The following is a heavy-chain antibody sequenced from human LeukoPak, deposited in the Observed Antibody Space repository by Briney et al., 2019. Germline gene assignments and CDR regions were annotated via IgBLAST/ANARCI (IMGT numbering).Heavy chain of an antibody. J-gene: IGHJ4*02. CDR2: IYHSGST. D-gene: IGHD4-17*01. CDR3: ASALDYGAYYFDY. CDR1: GGSISSYY. Sequence: PSETLSLTCTVSGGSISSYYWSWIRQPPGKGLEWIGYIYHSGSTYYNPSLKSRVTISVDRSKNQFSLKLSSVTAADTAVYYCASALDYGAYYFDYWGQGTLVTVSS. V-gene: IGHV4-59*12.